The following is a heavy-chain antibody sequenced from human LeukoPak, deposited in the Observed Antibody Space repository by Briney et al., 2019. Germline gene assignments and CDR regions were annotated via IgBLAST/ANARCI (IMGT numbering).Heavy chain of an antibody. D-gene: IGHD3-3*01. CDR2: IYSGGST. CDR1: GFTVSSNY. Sequence: PGGSLRPSCAASGFTVSSNYMSWVRQAPGKGLEWVSVIYSGGSTYYADSVKGRFTISRDNSKNTLYLQMNSLRAEDTAVYYCARVYGDDFWSGPHFDYWGQGTLVTVSS. V-gene: IGHV3-66*01. CDR3: ARVYGDDFWSGPHFDY. J-gene: IGHJ4*02.